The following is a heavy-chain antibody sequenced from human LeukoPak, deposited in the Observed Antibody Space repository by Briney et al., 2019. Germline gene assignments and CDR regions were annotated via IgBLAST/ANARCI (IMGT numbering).Heavy chain of an antibody. Sequence: GASVKVSCKASGYSFTTSGICWVRQAPGQGPEWMGWISTYSMTTNPAQKFQGRVTMTTDTPTSTAYLELRSLNYDDTAIYYCARGRVPGYEGMDVWGQGTTVTVSS. CDR1: GYSFTTSG. CDR3: ARGRVPGYEGMDV. CDR2: ISTYSMTT. D-gene: IGHD6-13*01. J-gene: IGHJ6*02. V-gene: IGHV1-18*01.